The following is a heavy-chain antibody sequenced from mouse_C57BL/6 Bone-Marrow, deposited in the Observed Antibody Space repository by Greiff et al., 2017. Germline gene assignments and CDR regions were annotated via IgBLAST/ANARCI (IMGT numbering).Heavy chain of an antibody. CDR1: GSTFTNYW. D-gene: IGHD2-2*01. J-gene: IGHJ1*03. CDR2: IYPGGGYT. Sequence: QVQLKESGAELVRPGTSVKMSCKASGSTFTNYWIGWAKQRPGHGLEWIGDIYPGGGYTNYNEKFKGKATLTADKSSSTSEDSAIYYCARSLYYGYDWYFDVWGTGTTVTVSS. V-gene: IGHV1-63*01. CDR3: ARSLYYGYDWYFDV.